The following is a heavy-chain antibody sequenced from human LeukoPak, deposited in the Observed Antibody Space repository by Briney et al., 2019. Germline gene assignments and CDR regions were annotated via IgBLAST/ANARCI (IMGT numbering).Heavy chain of an antibody. Sequence: GGSLRLSCVASGFSFNNYRMTWVRQAPGKGLEWVANIKQDGSEKQHVDSVKGRFAISRDNAKKSLYLQINTLRAEDTAVYHCVRGPHIAATSYWGQGTLVTVSS. CDR3: VRGPHIAATSY. V-gene: IGHV3-7*03. CDR2: IKQDGSEK. CDR1: GFSFNNYR. J-gene: IGHJ4*02. D-gene: IGHD6-25*01.